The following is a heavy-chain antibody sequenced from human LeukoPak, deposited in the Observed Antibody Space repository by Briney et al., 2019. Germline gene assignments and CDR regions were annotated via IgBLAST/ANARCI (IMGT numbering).Heavy chain of an antibody. CDR2: ISSSSSYI. J-gene: IGHJ4*02. Sequence: GGSLRLSCAASGFTFSSYSMNWVRQAPGKGLEWVSSISSSSSYIYYADSVKGRFTISRDNAKNSLYLQMNSLRAEDTAVYYCARDQYDYVWGSYRNPVDYWGQGTLVTVSS. V-gene: IGHV3-21*01. CDR1: GFTFSSYS. CDR3: ARDQYDYVWGSYRNPVDY. D-gene: IGHD3-16*02.